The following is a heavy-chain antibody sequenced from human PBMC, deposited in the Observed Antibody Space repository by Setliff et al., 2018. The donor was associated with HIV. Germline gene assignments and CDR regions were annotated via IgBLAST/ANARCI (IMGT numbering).Heavy chain of an antibody. CDR2: MYYRGTT. CDR3: ARQGLTMNRGVPAPILYYFDY. Sequence: SETLSLTCTVSGGSIVSSSYYWGWIRQPPGKGLEWIGTMYYRGTTYNNPSLKSRVTFSADTSKNQFSLNLNSVTATDTAVYYCARQGLTMNRGVPAPILYYFDYWGPGILVTAPQ. CDR1: GGSIVSSSYY. J-gene: IGHJ4*02. V-gene: IGHV4-39*01. D-gene: IGHD3-10*01.